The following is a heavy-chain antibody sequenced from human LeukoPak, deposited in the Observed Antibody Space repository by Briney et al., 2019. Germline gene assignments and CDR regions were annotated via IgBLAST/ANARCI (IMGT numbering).Heavy chain of an antibody. Sequence: GGSLRLSCAASGFIFSTYSMNWVRQAPGKGLEWVSSTSSSSSYIYYADSVKGRFTISRDNAEDSLYLLMNSLRAEDTAVYYCATGAISSPMDVWGQGTTVTVSS. CDR3: ATGAISSPMDV. V-gene: IGHV3-21*01. D-gene: IGHD3-9*01. CDR2: TSSSSSYI. CDR1: GFIFSTYS. J-gene: IGHJ6*02.